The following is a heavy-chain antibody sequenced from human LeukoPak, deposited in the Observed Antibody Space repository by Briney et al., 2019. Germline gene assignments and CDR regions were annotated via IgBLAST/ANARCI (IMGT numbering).Heavy chain of an antibody. CDR2: INPNSGGT. CDR1: GYTFTGYY. Sequence: ASVKVSCKASGYTFTGYYMHWVRQAPGQGLEWLGRINPNSGGTNYAQKFQGRVTMTRDTSISTAYMELSRLRSEDTAVYYCAREADGDYEYYFDYWGQGTLVPVSS. CDR3: AREADGDYEYYFDY. J-gene: IGHJ4*02. D-gene: IGHD4-17*01. V-gene: IGHV1-2*06.